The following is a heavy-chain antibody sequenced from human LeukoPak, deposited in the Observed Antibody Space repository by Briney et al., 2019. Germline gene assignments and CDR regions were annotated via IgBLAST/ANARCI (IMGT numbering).Heavy chain of an antibody. CDR1: GYTFTSYA. Sequence: ASVKVSCKASGYTFTSYAMNWVRQAPGQGLEWMGWINTNTGNPTYAQGFTGRFVFSLDTSVSTAYLQISSLKAEDTAVYYCARTTALYYDFWSGYYGDTLFDYWGQGTLVTVSS. J-gene: IGHJ4*02. V-gene: IGHV7-4-1*02. D-gene: IGHD3-3*01. CDR3: ARTTALYYDFWSGYYGDTLFDY. CDR2: INTNTGNP.